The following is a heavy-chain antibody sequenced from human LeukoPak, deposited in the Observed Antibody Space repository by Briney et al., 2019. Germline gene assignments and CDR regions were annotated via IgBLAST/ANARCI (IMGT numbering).Heavy chain of an antibody. V-gene: IGHV3-7*01. CDR2: IKQDGSEK. Sequence: GGSLRLSYAASGFTFSSYWMSWVRQAPGKGLEWVANIKQDGSEKYYVDSVKGRFTISRDNAKNSLYLQMNSLRAEDTAVYYCARRSLRYFDWLLPTSGFDYWGQGTLVTVSS. J-gene: IGHJ4*02. D-gene: IGHD3-9*01. CDR3: ARRSLRYFDWLLPTSGFDY. CDR1: GFTFSSYW.